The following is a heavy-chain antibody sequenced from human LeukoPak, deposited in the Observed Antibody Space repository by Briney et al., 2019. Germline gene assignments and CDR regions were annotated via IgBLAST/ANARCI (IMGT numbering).Heavy chain of an antibody. CDR1: GGSIISSDYH. CDR2: ISYSGNT. CDR3: ARVVPTVTTSSITHFDY. D-gene: IGHD4-17*01. V-gene: IGHV4-39*07. Sequence: SETLSLTCTVSGGSIISSDYHWGWVRQPPGKGLEWIGTISYSGNTDYNPSLRSRVTISVDTSKNQFSLKLSSVTAADTAVYYCARVVPTVTTSSITHFDYWGQGTLVTVSS. J-gene: IGHJ4*02.